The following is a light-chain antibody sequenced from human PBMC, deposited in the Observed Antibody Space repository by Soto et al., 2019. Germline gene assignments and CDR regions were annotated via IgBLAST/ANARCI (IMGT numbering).Light chain of an antibody. Sequence: QSSLTQPASVSGSPAQSITSSCTGASSDVGSYNLVSWYQHHPGKAPKLMIYEVSKRPSGVSNRFSGSKSGNTASLTISGLQAEDEADYYCCSYAGSSTFPYVFGTGTKVTVL. V-gene: IGLV2-23*02. J-gene: IGLJ1*01. CDR2: EVS. CDR3: CSYAGSSTFPYV. CDR1: SSDVGSYNL.